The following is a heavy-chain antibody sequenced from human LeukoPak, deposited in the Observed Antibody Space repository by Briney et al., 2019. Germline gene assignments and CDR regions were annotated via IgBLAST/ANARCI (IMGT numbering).Heavy chain of an antibody. CDR1: GDSISSTTYY. CDR3: ARFSGDYVSDFDY. J-gene: IGHJ4*02. CDR2: IYYSGSA. D-gene: IGHD4-17*01. Sequence: PSETLSLTCTVSGDSISSTTYYWGWIRQPPGKGLEWIGSIYYSGSAYYNPSLKSRVTISVDTSKNQFSLKLSSVTAADTAVYYCARFSGDYVSDFDYWGQGTLVTVSS. V-gene: IGHV4-39*01.